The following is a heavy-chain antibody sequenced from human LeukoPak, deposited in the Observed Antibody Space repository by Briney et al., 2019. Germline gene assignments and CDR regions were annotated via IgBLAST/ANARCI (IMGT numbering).Heavy chain of an antibody. CDR3: AKDISRNYDSSGYYDG. CDR1: GFTFDYYA. CDR2: ISWNSGSL. Sequence: GGSLRLSCAAFGFTFDYYAMHWVRQAPGKGLEWVSGISWNSGSLGDADSVKGRFTISRDNAKNSLYLQMSSLRPEDTAFYYCAKDISRNYDSSGYYDGWGQGTLVSVSS. D-gene: IGHD3-22*01. V-gene: IGHV3-9*01. J-gene: IGHJ4*02.